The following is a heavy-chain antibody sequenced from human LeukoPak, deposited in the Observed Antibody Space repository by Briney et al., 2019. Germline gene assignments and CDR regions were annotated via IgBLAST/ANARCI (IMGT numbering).Heavy chain of an antibody. Sequence: GASVKVSCKASGGTFSSYAISWVRQAPGQGLEWMGGIIPIFGTANYAQKFQGRVTITADKSTSTAYMELSSLRSEDTAVYYCARGLVVVVAASVEHYYYMDVWGKGTTVTVSS. D-gene: IGHD2-15*01. V-gene: IGHV1-69*06. CDR2: IIPIFGTA. J-gene: IGHJ6*03. CDR3: ARGLVVVVAASVEHYYYMDV. CDR1: GGTFSSYA.